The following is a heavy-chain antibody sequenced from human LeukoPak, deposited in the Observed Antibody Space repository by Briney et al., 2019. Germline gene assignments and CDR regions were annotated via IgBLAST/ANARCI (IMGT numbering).Heavy chain of an antibody. CDR1: GYSISSGYY. CDR3: AKTAFYNQDYYYMDV. Sequence: PSETLSLTCTVSGYSISSGYYWGWIRQPPGKGLEWIGSIYHSGSTYYNPSLKSRVTISVDTSKNQFSLKLSSVTAADTAVYYCAKTAFYNQDYYYMDVWGKGTTVTVSS. CDR2: IYHSGST. D-gene: IGHD5-24*01. V-gene: IGHV4-38-2*02. J-gene: IGHJ6*03.